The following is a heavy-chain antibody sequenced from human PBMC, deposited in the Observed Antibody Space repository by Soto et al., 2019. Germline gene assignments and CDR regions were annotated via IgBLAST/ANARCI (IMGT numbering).Heavy chain of an antibody. CDR3: ARRLVVVVRGAFDI. V-gene: IGHV1-2*02. J-gene: IGHJ3*02. CDR2: INPNSGGT. CDR1: GYTFTSYG. D-gene: IGHD2-15*01. Sequence: ASVKVSCKASGYTFTSYGISWVRQAPGQGLEWMGWINPNSGGTNYAQKFQGRVTMTRDTSISTAYMELSRLRSDDTAVYYCARRLVVVVRGAFDIWGQGTMVTVS.